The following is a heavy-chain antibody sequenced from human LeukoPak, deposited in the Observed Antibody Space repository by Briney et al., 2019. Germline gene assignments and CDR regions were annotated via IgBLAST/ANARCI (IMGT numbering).Heavy chain of an antibody. CDR2: INTDGSTT. CDR3: ASNVFGSVSV. V-gene: IGHV3-74*01. CDR1: GFTFSTSW. D-gene: IGHD3-10*01. Sequence: GGSLRLSCVASGFTFSTSWMHWVRQTPGKGLVWVSRINTDGSTTTYADSVKGRFTISRDNAKNALYLQMNSLRAEDTAVYYCASNVFGSVSVWGQGTLVTVSS. J-gene: IGHJ1*01.